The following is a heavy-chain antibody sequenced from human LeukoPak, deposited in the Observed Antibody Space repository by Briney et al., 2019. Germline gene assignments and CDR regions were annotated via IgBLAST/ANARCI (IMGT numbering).Heavy chain of an antibody. CDR3: ARVGSSGWYDFDY. CDR1: GGSFSGYY. V-gene: IGHV4-34*01. D-gene: IGHD6-19*01. CDR2: INHSGST. Sequence: PSETLSLTCAVYGGSFSGYYWSWIRQPPGKGLEWIGEINHSGSTNYNPSLKSRVTISVDTSKNRFSLKLSSVTAADTAVYYCARVGSSGWYDFDYWGQGTLVTVSS. J-gene: IGHJ4*02.